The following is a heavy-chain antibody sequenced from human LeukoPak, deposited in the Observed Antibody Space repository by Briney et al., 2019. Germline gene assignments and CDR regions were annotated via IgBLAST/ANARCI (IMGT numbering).Heavy chain of an antibody. CDR2: IIPIFGTA. Sequence: SVKVSCKASGYTFTGYYMHWVRQAPGQGLEWMGGIIPIFGTANYAQKFQGRVTITTDESTSTAYMELSSLRSEDTAVYYCARLPTSRYCSSTSCNDAFDIWGQGTMVTVSS. V-gene: IGHV1-69*05. J-gene: IGHJ3*02. CDR1: GYTFTGYY. CDR3: ARLPTSRYCSSTSCNDAFDI. D-gene: IGHD2-2*01.